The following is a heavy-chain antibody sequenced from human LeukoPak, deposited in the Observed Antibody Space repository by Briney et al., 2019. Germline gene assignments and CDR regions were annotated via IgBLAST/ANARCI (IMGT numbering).Heavy chain of an antibody. V-gene: IGHV3-23*01. CDR1: GFTFSSYA. D-gene: IGHD5-18*01. CDR2: ISGSGGST. Sequence: GGSLRLSCAASGFTFSSYAMSWVRQAPGKGLEWVSAISGSGGSTYYADSVKGQFTISRDNSKNTLYLQMNSLRAEDTAVYYCAKEGELWLRLHYFDYWGQGTLVTVSS. CDR3: AKEGELWLRLHYFDY. J-gene: IGHJ4*02.